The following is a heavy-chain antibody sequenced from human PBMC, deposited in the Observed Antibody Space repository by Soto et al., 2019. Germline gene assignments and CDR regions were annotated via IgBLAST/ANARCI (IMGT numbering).Heavy chain of an antibody. J-gene: IGHJ4*02. CDR2: VDHSGTT. CDR3: ARVFMGQILY. V-gene: IGHV4-34*02. D-gene: IGHD1-26*01. CDR1: GGSFSGYF. Sequence: QVQLEQWGARLLKPSETLSLTCAVYGGSFSGYFYNWIRQPPGKGLEWIGEVDHSGTTNYNPSLMSRVTISVDTSKNQFSLMVASMTAADAGVYYCARVFMGQILYWGQGTPVSVSS.